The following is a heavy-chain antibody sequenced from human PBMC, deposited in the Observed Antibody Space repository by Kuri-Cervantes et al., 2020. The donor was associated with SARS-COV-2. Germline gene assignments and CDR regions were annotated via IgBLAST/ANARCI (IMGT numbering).Heavy chain of an antibody. CDR3: TTGGSHYSSSWYPVGY. Sequence: ETLSLTCAASGFTFSSYAMHWVRQAPGKGLEWVGRIKSKTDGGTTDYAAPVKGRFTISRDDSKNTLYLQMNSLKTEDTAVYYCTTGGSHYSSSWYPVGYWGQGTLVTVSS. D-gene: IGHD6-13*01. J-gene: IGHJ4*02. CDR1: GFTFSSYA. V-gene: IGHV3-15*01. CDR2: IKSKTDGGTT.